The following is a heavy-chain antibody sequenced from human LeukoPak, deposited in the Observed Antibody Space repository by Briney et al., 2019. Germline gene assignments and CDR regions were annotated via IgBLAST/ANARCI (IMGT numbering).Heavy chain of an antibody. CDR2: INHSGST. V-gene: IGHV4-34*01. CDR3: ARGYRAVVAAYNWFDP. D-gene: IGHD2-15*01. CDR1: GGSFSGYY. Sequence: PSETLSLTCAVYGGSFSGYYWSWIRQPPGKGLEWIGEINHSGSTNYNPSLKSRVTISVDTSKYQFSLKLSSVTAADTAVYYCARGYRAVVAAYNWFDPWGQGTLVTVSS. J-gene: IGHJ5*02.